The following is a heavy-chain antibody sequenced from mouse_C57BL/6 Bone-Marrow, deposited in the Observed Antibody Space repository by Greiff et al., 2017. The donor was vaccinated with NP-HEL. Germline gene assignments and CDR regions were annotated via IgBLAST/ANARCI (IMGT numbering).Heavy chain of an antibody. CDR1: GFNIKDDY. D-gene: IGHD2-2*01. Sequence: VQLQQSGAELVRPGASVKLSCTASGFNIKDDYMHWVKQRPEQGLEWIGWIDPENGDTEYASKFQGKATRTADTSSNTAYLQLSSLTSEDTAVYYCTTGYPYYAMDYWGQGTSVTVSS. CDR2: IDPENGDT. CDR3: TTGYPYYAMDY. J-gene: IGHJ4*01. V-gene: IGHV14-4*01.